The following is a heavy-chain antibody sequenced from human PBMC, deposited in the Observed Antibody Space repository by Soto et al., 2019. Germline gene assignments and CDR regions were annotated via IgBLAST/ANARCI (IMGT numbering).Heavy chain of an antibody. D-gene: IGHD1-26*01. CDR1: GFTFSTYS. CDR2: ISSSRNTI. Sequence: GGSLRLSCAASGFTFSTYSMNWVRQAPGKGLEWVSYISSSRNTIYYADSVKGRFTISRDNAKNSLYLQMNSLRAEDTAVYYCARLYFEYYYYMDVWGKGTTVTVS. V-gene: IGHV3-48*01. J-gene: IGHJ6*03. CDR3: ARLYFEYYYYMDV.